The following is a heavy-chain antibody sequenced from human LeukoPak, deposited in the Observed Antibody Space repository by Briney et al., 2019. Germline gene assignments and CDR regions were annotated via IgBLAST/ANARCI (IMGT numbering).Heavy chain of an antibody. J-gene: IGHJ5*02. CDR2: ISGSGGST. CDR3: AKSKARSWFDP. V-gene: IGHV3-23*01. Sequence: GGSLRLSCAASGFTFSSYAMTWVRQAPGKGLEWVSAISGSGGSTYCADSVKGRFTISRDNSKNTLYLQMNSLRAEDTAVYYCAKSKARSWFDPWGQGTLVTVSS. CDR1: GFTFSSYA. D-gene: IGHD6-6*01.